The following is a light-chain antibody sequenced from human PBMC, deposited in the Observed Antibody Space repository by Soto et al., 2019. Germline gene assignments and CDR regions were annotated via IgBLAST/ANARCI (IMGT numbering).Light chain of an antibody. CDR2: DAS. Sequence: EVVLTQSPGTLSLSPGERATLSCGASQSVSGNYLAWYQQKPGQAPRLLIYDASNRATGIPARFSGSGSGTDFTLTISSLEPEDFAVYYCQQRSNWPRTFGQGTKVDI. V-gene: IGKV3-11*01. CDR3: QQRSNWPRT. CDR1: QSVSGNY. J-gene: IGKJ1*01.